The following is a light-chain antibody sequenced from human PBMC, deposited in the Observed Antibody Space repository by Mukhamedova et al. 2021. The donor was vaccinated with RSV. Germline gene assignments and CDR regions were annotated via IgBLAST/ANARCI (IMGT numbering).Light chain of an antibody. J-gene: IGLJ2*01. CDR3: QAWDSSIDVV. V-gene: IGLV3-1*01. Sequence: ACWYQQKPGQSPVLVIYQDTKRPSGIPERFSGSNSGNTATLTISGTQAMDEADYYRQAWDSSIDVVFVGGTKLTVL. CDR2: QDT.